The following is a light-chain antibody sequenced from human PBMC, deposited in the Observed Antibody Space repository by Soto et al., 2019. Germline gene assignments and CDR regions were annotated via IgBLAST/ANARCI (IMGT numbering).Light chain of an antibody. CDR2: DAS. CDR1: QNINNW. V-gene: IGKV1-5*01. J-gene: IGKJ1*01. Sequence: DIQMTQSPSTLSASIGDRVTITCRASQNINNWIAWYQQKPGKAPKFLIYDASTLESGVPSRFSGIGFGKEFSLTISSLQPDDFGSYYCQHMRTFGQGXX. CDR3: QHMRT.